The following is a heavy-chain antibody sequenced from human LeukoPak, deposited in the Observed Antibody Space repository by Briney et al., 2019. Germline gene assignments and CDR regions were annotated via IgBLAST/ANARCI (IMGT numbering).Heavy chain of an antibody. CDR1: GGSISSGGYY. CDR2: IYYSGST. J-gene: IGHJ4*02. Sequence: SETLSLTCTVSGGSISSGGYYWSWVRQHPGKGLEWIGYIYYSGSTYYNPSLKSRVTISVDTSKNQFSLKLSSVTAADTAVYYCATATTTGFDYWGQGTLVTVSS. V-gene: IGHV4-31*03. D-gene: IGHD4-17*01. CDR3: ATATTTGFDY.